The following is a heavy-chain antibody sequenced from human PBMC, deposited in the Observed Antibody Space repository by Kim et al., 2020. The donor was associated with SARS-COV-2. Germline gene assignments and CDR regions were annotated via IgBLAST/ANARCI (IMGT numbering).Heavy chain of an antibody. V-gene: IGHV3-7*03. D-gene: IGHD3-3*01. CDR2: IKQDGSEK. Sequence: GGSLRLSCAASGFTFSSYWMSWVRQAPGKGLEWVANIKQDGSEKYYVDSVKGRFTISRDNAKNSLYLQMNSLRAEDTAVYYCARVFGPLRITIFGDPLNYGMDVWGQGTTVTVSS. CDR1: GFTFSSYW. J-gene: IGHJ6*02. CDR3: ARVFGPLRITIFGDPLNYGMDV.